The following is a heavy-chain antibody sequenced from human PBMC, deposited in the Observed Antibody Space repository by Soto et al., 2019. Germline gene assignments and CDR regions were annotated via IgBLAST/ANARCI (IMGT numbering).Heavy chain of an antibody. D-gene: IGHD1-26*01. CDR1: GFSFGDYG. CDR3: ARAERFGSSRSYTIFDY. CDR2: IDWNGGST. Sequence: EVQLVESGGGVVRPVGSLRLSCAASGFSFGDYGMSWVRQAPGRGLEWDSGIDWNGGSTFHADSVKGRFTISRDNAKNSLYLQMNSLRAEDTALYYCARAERFGSSRSYTIFDYWGQGALVTVSS. V-gene: IGHV3-20*04. J-gene: IGHJ4*02.